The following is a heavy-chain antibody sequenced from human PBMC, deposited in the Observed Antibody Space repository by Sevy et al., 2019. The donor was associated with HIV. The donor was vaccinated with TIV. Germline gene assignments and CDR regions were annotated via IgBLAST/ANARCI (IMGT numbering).Heavy chain of an antibody. V-gene: IGHV3-11*01. CDR1: GFTFSDYY. CDR3: AEGGDSGY. Sequence: GGSLRLSCATSGFTFSDYYMSWIRQAPGRGLGWVSFISGSGTTTYYADSVKGRFTISRDNAKKSLYLQMNSLRADDTAVYYCAEGGDSGYWGQGTLVTVSS. J-gene: IGHJ4*02. D-gene: IGHD2-21*02. CDR2: ISGSGTTT.